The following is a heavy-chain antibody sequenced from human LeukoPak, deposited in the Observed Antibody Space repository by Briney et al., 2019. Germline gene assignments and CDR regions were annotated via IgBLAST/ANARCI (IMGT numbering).Heavy chain of an antibody. CDR1: GFTFSNYC. CDR2: ISSSGSRT. Sequence: PGGSLRLSCAASGFTFSNYCMSWVRQTPRQGLEWVSWISSSGSRTNQADSVKGRSTISRDNAKNSLYLQMNSLSAEDTDVYCCARDRWIQLCLIEGDAFDIWGQGTMVTVSS. D-gene: IGHD5-18*01. CDR3: ARDRWIQLCLIEGDAFDI. V-gene: IGHV3-11*06. J-gene: IGHJ3*02.